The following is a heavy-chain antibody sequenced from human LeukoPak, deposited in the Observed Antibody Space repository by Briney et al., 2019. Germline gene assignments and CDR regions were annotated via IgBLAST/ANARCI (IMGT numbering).Heavy chain of an antibody. V-gene: IGHV3-23*01. CDR3: AKSPKTGFLFDY. CDR2: ISGSAGST. D-gene: IGHD1-1*01. Sequence: PGGSLRLSCAASGFPFSTYAMSWVRQAPGKGLEWVSAISGSAGSTYYADSVKGRFTISRDNSKNTLYLQMNSLRAEDTAVYYCAKSPKTGFLFDYWGKGTLVTVSS. J-gene: IGHJ4*02. CDR1: GFPFSTYA.